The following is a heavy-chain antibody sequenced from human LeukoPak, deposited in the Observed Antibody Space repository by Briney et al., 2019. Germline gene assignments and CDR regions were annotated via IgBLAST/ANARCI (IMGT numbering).Heavy chain of an antibody. V-gene: IGHV3-11*04. Sequence: GGSLRLSCTASGFTFSDYFMNWIRQAPGKGLEWISHISDSGNNRYYADSVKGRFTISRDNAKNSLYLQMNSLRAEDTAVYYCARDLWGESNWGQGTLVTVSS. CDR1: GFTFSDYF. J-gene: IGHJ4*02. CDR3: ARDLWGESN. D-gene: IGHD3-10*01. CDR2: ISDSGNNR.